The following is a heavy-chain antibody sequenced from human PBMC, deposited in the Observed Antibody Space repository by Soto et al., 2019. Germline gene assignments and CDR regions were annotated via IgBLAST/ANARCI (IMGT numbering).Heavy chain of an antibody. J-gene: IGHJ4*02. V-gene: IGHV1-69*04. Sequence: GASVKVSCKASGYTXSSYDINWVRQGPGQGFEWMGRMNAVLGKANYAQKFQGRVTMTADKSTSTAYMELSSLRSEDTAVYYCASEQTISKLELLDYWGQGTLVTVSS. CDR2: MNAVLGKA. D-gene: IGHD1-7*01. CDR3: ASEQTISKLELLDY. CDR1: GYTXSSYD.